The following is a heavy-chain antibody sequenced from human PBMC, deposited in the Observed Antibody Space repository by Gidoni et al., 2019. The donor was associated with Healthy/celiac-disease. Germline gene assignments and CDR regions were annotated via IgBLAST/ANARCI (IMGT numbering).Heavy chain of an antibody. D-gene: IGHD6-19*01. Sequence: QLQLQESGPGLVKPSETLSLTCNVSGGSISTSSYYWGWIRQPPGKGLEWIGSIYYSGSTYYNPSLKGRVTISVDTSKNQFSLKLSSVTAADTAIYDCARHTYSSGWYFDYWGQGTLVTVSS. CDR3: ARHTYSSGWYFDY. J-gene: IGHJ4*02. V-gene: IGHV4-39*01. CDR2: IYYSGST. CDR1: GGSISTSSYY.